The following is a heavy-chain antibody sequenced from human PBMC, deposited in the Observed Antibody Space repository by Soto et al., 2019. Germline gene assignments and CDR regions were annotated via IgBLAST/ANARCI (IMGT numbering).Heavy chain of an antibody. CDR3: ARERAVAGSFDF. D-gene: IGHD6-19*01. J-gene: IGHJ4*02. V-gene: IGHV4-61*08. CDR2: IYYSGST. CDR1: GGSISSGGYS. Sequence: SETLSLTCTVSGGSISSGGYSWTWIRQLPGKGLEWIGYIYYSGSTYYNPSLKSRVTISVDTSKNQFSLKLNSVTAADTAVYYCARERAVAGSFDFWGQGMLVTVSS.